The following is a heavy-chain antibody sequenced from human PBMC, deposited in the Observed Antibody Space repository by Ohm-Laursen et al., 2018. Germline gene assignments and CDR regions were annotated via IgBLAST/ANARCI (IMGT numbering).Heavy chain of an antibody. CDR1: GGSISRYY. CDR3: ARDRSDSSGWYYFDY. V-gene: IGHV4-59*01. CDR2: IYSTGST. Sequence: SETLSLTWTVSGGSISRYYWSWIRQPPGKGLEWIGYIYSTGSTNYNPSLKSRVTISVDTSKNQFSLKLSSVTAADTAVYYCARDRSDSSGWYYFDYWGQGTLVTVSS. D-gene: IGHD6-19*01. J-gene: IGHJ4*02.